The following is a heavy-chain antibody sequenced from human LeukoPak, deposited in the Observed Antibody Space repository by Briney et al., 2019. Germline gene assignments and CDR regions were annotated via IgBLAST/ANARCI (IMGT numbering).Heavy chain of an antibody. CDR3: ARGLLERRDYYYYGMDV. V-gene: IGHV4-34*01. D-gene: IGHD1-1*01. Sequence: PSETLSLTCAVHGGSFSGYYWSWIRQPPGKGLEWIGEINHSGSTNYNPSLKSRVTISVDTSKNQFSLKLSSVTAADTAVYYCARGLLERRDYYYYGMDVWGKGTTVTVSS. CDR1: GGSFSGYY. CDR2: INHSGST. J-gene: IGHJ6*04.